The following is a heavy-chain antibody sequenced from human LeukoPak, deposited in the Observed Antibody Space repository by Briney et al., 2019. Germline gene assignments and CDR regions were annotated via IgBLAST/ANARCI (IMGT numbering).Heavy chain of an antibody. D-gene: IGHD3-22*01. CDR1: GGSISSGDYY. Sequence: SETLSLTCTVSGGSISSGDYYWSWIRQPPGKGLEWIGYIYYSGSTYYNPSLKSRVTISVDTSKNQFSLRLGSVTAADTAVYYCARDLSVYYYYYFDFWGQGTLVTVSS. CDR3: ARDLSVYYYYYFDF. J-gene: IGHJ4*02. V-gene: IGHV4-30-4*01. CDR2: IYYSGST.